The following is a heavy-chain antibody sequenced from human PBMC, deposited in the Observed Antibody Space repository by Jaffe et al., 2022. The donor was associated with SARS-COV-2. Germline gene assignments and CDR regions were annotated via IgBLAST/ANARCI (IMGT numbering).Heavy chain of an antibody. CDR1: GFTFSSYG. CDR2: IWYDGSNK. V-gene: IGHV3-33*01. J-gene: IGHJ6*02. CDR3: AREGRMGSRRDYYYGMDV. Sequence: QVQLVESGGGVVQPGRSLRLSCAASGFTFSSYGMHWVRQAPGKGLEWVAVIWYDGSNKYYADSVKGRFTISRDNSKNTLYLQMNSLRAEDTAVYYCAREGRMGSRRDYYYGMDVWGQGTTVTVSS. D-gene: IGHD3-10*01.